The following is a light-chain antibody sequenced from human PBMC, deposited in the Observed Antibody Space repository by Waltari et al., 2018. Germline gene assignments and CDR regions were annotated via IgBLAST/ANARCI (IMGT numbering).Light chain of an antibody. CDR3: HSRDASGVAGS. J-gene: IGLJ2*01. Sequence: SSELTQEPAVSVAMGHTVRSTCQGGSLKSSYASLYQQRRVQAPIIVIYDKNNRPSGVPDRFSGSSSHNTGSLTITGAQAEDEASYYCHSRDASGVAGSFGGGTKLTVL. V-gene: IGLV3-19*01. CDR2: DKN. CDR1: SLKSSY.